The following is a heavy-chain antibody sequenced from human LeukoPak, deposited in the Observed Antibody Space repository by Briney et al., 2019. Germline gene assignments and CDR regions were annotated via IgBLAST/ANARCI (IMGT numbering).Heavy chain of an antibody. CDR3: AKVVWQWLVSDAFDI. Sequence: QPGGSLRLSCAASGFTFSNYAMSWVRQAPGKGLEWISTIKGSDGSTYFADSVKGRYTISRDNSKNTLYLQMNTLRVEDTAAYYCAKVVWQWLVSDAFDIWGQGTMVTVSS. CDR2: IKGSDGST. D-gene: IGHD6-19*01. CDR1: GFTFSNYA. V-gene: IGHV3-23*01. J-gene: IGHJ3*02.